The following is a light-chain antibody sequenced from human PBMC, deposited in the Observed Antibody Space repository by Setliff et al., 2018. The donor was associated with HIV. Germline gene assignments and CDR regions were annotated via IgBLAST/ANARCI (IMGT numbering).Light chain of an antibody. J-gene: IGLJ1*01. Sequence: QSVLTQPPSASGTPGQRVTISCSGSSSNIGRHIVNWYQQLPGTAPKLLIYNYDLRPSGVPDRFSGSKSGTSASLVITGLQAEDEAEYFCQSYDSSLSAPFVFGTGTKVTVL. CDR2: NYD. CDR3: QSYDSSLSAPFV. CDR1: SSNIGRHI. V-gene: IGLV1-44*01.